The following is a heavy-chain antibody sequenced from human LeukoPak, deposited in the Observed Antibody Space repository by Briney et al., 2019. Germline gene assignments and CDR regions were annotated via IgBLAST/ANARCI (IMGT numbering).Heavy chain of an antibody. V-gene: IGHV3-23*01. D-gene: IGHD6-13*01. J-gene: IGHJ4*02. CDR3: AKGGEYSSSWYWYFDY. CDR1: GFTFSSDA. CDR2: ISGSGGST. Sequence: RGTLCLSSAASGFTFSSDAMSWGRRAPGKQVKWFSAISGSGGSTYYADSLKGRFTISRDNSKNTLYLQMNSLRAEDTAVYDCAKGGEYSSSWYWYFDYWGQGTLVTVSS.